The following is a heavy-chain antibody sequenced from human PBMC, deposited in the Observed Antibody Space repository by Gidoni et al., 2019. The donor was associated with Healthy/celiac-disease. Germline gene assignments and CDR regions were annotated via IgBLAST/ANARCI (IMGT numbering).Heavy chain of an antibody. J-gene: IGHJ4*02. Sequence: QVQLVQSGAEVKKPGASVEVSCKASGYTFTSYAMHWVRQAPGQRLEWMGWINAGNGKTKYSQKFQGRVTSTRDTAASTAYMELSSLRSEDTAVYYCARGTMVRGVLNPRAVDYWGQGTLVTVSS. CDR3: ARGTMVRGVLNPRAVDY. CDR1: GYTFTSYA. CDR2: INAGNGKT. D-gene: IGHD3-10*01. V-gene: IGHV1-3*01.